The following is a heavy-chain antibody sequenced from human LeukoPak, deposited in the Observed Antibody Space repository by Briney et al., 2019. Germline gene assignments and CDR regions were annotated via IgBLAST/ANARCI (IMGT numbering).Heavy chain of an antibody. V-gene: IGHV3-7*01. D-gene: IGHD1-26*01. Sequence: GGSLRLSCTASGFTFGDYAMSWFRQAPGKGLEWVANIKKDGSEKYYVDSVKGRFTISRDNAKNSLYLQMNSLRAEDTAVYYCANQFGPVEATPDYWGQGTLVTVSS. CDR1: GFTFGDYA. J-gene: IGHJ4*02. CDR2: IKKDGSEK. CDR3: ANQFGPVEATPDY.